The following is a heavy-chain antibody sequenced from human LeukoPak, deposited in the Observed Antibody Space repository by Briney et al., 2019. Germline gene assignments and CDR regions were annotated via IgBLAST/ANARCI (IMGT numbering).Heavy chain of an antibody. CDR1: GFTFSSYG. D-gene: IGHD3-3*01. J-gene: IGHJ6*02. CDR3: AKDMTSYDFWSGATGGMDV. V-gene: IGHV3-30*18. CDR2: ISYDGSNK. Sequence: PGRSLRLSCAASGFTFSSYGMHWVRQAPGKGLEWVAVISYDGSNKYYADSVKGRFTISRDNSKNSLYLQMNSLRTEDTALYYCAKDMTSYDFWSGATGGMDVWGQGTTVTVSS.